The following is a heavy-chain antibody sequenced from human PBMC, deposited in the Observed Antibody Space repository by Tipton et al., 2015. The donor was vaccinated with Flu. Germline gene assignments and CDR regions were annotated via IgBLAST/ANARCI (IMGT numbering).Heavy chain of an antibody. CDR2: ISSSGSTI. V-gene: IGHV3-11*01. Sequence: SLRLSCAASGFTFSSYAMSWVRQAPGKGLEWVSYISSSGSTIYYADSVKGRFTISRDNAKNSLYLQMNSLRAEDTAVYYCARDISRGYSYGRTTGFDYWGQGTLVTVSS. J-gene: IGHJ4*02. D-gene: IGHD5-18*01. CDR3: ARDISRGYSYGRTTGFDY. CDR1: GFTFSSYA.